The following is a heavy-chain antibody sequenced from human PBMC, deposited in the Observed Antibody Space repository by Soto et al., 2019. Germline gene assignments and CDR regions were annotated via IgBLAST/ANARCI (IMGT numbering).Heavy chain of an antibody. V-gene: IGHV4-61*01. Sequence: QVQLQESGPGLVKPSEPLSLTCTFSGGSVSSGSDYWSWIRQPPGKGLEWIGYISYSGSTNYNPSPKSRVTISVDTSTNQFPLKLSSVTAADTAVYYCARGIEGWYQSRDYSGMDVWGQGTTVTVSS. CDR1: GGSVSSGSDY. CDR2: ISYSGST. D-gene: IGHD6-19*01. J-gene: IGHJ6*02. CDR3: ARGIEGWYQSRDYSGMDV.